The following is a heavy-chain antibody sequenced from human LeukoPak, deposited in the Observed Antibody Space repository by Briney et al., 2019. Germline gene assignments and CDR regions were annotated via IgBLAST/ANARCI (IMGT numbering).Heavy chain of an antibody. J-gene: IGHJ5*02. CDR2: INHSGST. V-gene: IGHV4-34*01. Sequence: PSETLSLTCAVYGGSFSGYYWSWIRQPPGKGLEWIGEINHSGSTNYNPSLKSRVTISVDTSKNQFFLKLSSVTAADTAVYYCARGSIAAARGGGAWGQGTLVTVSS. CDR3: ARGSIAAARGGGA. CDR1: GGSFSGYY. D-gene: IGHD6-25*01.